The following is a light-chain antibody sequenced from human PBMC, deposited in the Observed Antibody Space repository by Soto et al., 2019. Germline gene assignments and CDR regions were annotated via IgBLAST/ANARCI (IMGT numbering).Light chain of an antibody. V-gene: IGLV2-14*01. CDR2: EVS. CDR1: SSDVGAYNF. Sequence: QSVLTQPASVSGSPGQSITISCTGTSSDVGAYNFVSWYQQFPGKAPKLMIYEVSNRPSGVSDRFSGSKSGNTASLIISGLRPEDEADYYCSSQTASATVLFGGGTKLHRP. CDR3: SSQTASATVL. J-gene: IGLJ2*01.